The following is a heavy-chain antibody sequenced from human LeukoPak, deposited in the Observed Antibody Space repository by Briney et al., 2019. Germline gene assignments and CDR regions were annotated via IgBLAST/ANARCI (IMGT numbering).Heavy chain of an antibody. CDR1: GFTFSSYS. CDR2: ISSSSSTI. Sequence: GGSLRLSCAASGFTFSSYSMNWVRQAPGKGLEWVSSISSSSSTIYYADSVKGRFTISRDNAKNSLYLQMNSLRAEDTAVYYCARDRGRTIFGVVTTFFDYWGQGTLVTVSS. J-gene: IGHJ4*02. V-gene: IGHV3-48*01. CDR3: ARDRGRTIFGVVTTFFDY. D-gene: IGHD3-3*01.